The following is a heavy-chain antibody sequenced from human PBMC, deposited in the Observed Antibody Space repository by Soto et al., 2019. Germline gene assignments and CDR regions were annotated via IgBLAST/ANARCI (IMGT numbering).Heavy chain of an antibody. CDR2: FSAENGKT. J-gene: IGHJ4*02. V-gene: IGHV1-24*01. Sequence: ASVKVSCKVSGYTLTELSMHWVRQAPGKGLEWMGGFSAENGKTTSAQKFQGRVTMTADTSTSTAYMELRSLRSEDTAVYYCARGWFGEFVYYFDYWGQGTLVTVSS. CDR3: ARGWFGEFVYYFDY. D-gene: IGHD3-10*01. CDR1: GYTLTELS.